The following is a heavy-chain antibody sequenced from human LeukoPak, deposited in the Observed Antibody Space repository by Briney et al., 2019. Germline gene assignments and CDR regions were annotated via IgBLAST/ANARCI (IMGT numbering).Heavy chain of an antibody. D-gene: IGHD6-13*01. CDR2: INSDGSST. Sequence: PGGSLRLSCAASGSTFSPYWMHWVRQVPGKGLVWVSRINSDGSSTTYADSVKGRFTISRDNAKNTLYLQMNSLRAEDTGVYYCARIASHSSSWYDGGYWGQGTLVTVSS. V-gene: IGHV3-74*01. CDR1: GSTFSPYW. CDR3: ARIASHSSSWYDGGY. J-gene: IGHJ4*02.